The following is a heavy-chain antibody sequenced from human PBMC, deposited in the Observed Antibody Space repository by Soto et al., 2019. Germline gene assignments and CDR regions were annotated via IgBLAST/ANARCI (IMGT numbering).Heavy chain of an antibody. Sequence: GGSLRLSCAASGFTFSSYAMHWVRQAPGKGLEWVAVISYDGSNKYYADSVKGRFTISRDNSKNTPYLQMNSLRAEDTAVYYCARDLWIQLWFGGAHYHYGMDVWGQGTTVTVSS. D-gene: IGHD5-18*01. CDR3: ARDLWIQLWFGGAHYHYGMDV. J-gene: IGHJ6*02. V-gene: IGHV3-30-3*01. CDR2: ISYDGSNK. CDR1: GFTFSSYA.